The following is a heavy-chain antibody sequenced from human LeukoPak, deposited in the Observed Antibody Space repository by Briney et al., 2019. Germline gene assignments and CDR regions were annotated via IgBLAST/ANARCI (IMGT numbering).Heavy chain of an antibody. CDR3: ARDSGLSSAGTDYYYGMDV. Sequence: ASVKVSCKASGYTFTSYGISWVRQAPGQGLEWMGWISAYNGNANYAQKLQGRVTMTTDTSTSTAYMELRSLRSDDTAVYYCARDSGLSSAGTDYYYGMDVWGQGTTVTVSS. CDR1: GYTFTSYG. V-gene: IGHV1-18*01. CDR2: ISAYNGNA. D-gene: IGHD6-13*01. J-gene: IGHJ6*02.